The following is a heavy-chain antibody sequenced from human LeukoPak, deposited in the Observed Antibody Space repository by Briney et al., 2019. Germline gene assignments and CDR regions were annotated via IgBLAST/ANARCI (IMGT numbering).Heavy chain of an antibody. CDR1: GYSIGTDYY. CDR3: ARNSSSSSPPERYNWSDP. V-gene: IGHV4-38-2*01. J-gene: IGHJ5*02. D-gene: IGHD6-6*01. Sequence: PSETLSLTCAVSGYSIGTDYYWGWIRQPPGKGLEWIGSIYNSGSTYYNPSLKSRITISVDTSKNQCSLKLSSVTAADTAVYYCARNSSSSSPPERYNWSDPWGQGTLVTVSS. CDR2: IYNSGST.